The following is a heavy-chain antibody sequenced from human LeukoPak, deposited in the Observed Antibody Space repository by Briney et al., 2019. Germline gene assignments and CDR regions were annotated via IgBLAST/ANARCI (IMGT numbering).Heavy chain of an antibody. CDR1: GGSISSGSYY. J-gene: IGHJ4*02. CDR3: ARLARRASFDY. Sequence: SETLSLTCTVSGGSISSGSYYWSWIRQPAGKGLEWIGRNYTSGSTNYNPSLKSRVTISVDTSKNQFSLKLSSVTAANTAVYYCARLARRASFDYWGQGTLVTVSS. V-gene: IGHV4-61*02. D-gene: IGHD6-6*01. CDR2: NYTSGST.